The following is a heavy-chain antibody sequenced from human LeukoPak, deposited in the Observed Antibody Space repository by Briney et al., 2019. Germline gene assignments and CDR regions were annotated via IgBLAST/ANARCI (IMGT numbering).Heavy chain of an antibody. CDR3: ARRGDPIRSDTNYYYGMDV. J-gene: IGHJ6*02. CDR2: INSDGSST. V-gene: IGHV3-74*01. CDR1: GFTFSSYW. Sequence: PGGSLRLSCAASGFTFSSYWMHWVRQAPGKGLVWVSRINSDGSSTSYADSVKGRFTISRDNAKNTLYLQMNSLRAEDTAVYYCARRGDPIRSDTNYYYGMDVWGQGTTVTVSS. D-gene: IGHD2-21*02.